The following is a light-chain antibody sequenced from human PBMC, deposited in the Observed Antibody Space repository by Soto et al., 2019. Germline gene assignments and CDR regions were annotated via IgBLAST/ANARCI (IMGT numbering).Light chain of an antibody. CDR3: QQRHSYPIT. V-gene: IGKV1-9*01. Sequence: DIPLTQSPSFLSASVGDRVTVTCRASQGISSYLAWYQQKPGKAPKLLIHTASTLQSGVPSRFSGSGSGTEFTLTIRSLQPEDFATYYCQQRHSYPITFGQGTRLEMK. CDR2: TAS. CDR1: QGISSY. J-gene: IGKJ5*01.